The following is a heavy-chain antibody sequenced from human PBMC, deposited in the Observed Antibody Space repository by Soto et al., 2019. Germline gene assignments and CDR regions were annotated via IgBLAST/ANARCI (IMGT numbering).Heavy chain of an antibody. Sequence: QVQLVESGGGVVQPGRSLRLSCAASGFIFSSYGMHWVRQAPGKGLEWVATLWHDGSNEFYAESMKGRFTISRENPRNTLYLQMNSLRSEDTAAYYCARGMAYGDSGLDVWGQGTTVTVSS. CDR2: LWHDGSNE. V-gene: IGHV3-33*01. D-gene: IGHD4-17*01. CDR1: GFIFSSYG. J-gene: IGHJ6*02. CDR3: ARGMAYGDSGLDV.